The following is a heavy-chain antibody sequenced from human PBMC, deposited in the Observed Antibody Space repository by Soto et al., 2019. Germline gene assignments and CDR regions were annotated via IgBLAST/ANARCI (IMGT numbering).Heavy chain of an antibody. CDR2: IIPIFGTA. CDR1: GGTFSSYA. Sequence: QVQLVQSGAEVKKPGSSVKVSCKASGGTFSSYAISWVRQAPGQGLEWMGGIIPIFGTANYAQKFQGRVTITADKSTRTAYMELSCLRSEDTAVYYCARGRSEITFRGVDYWGQGTLVTVSS. J-gene: IGHJ4*02. V-gene: IGHV1-69*06. CDR3: ARGRSEITFRGVDY. D-gene: IGHD3-16*01.